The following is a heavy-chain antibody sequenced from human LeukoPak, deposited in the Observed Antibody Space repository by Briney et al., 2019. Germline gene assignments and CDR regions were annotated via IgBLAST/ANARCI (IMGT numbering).Heavy chain of an antibody. CDR1: GYTFTCYY. V-gene: IGHV1-2*02. CDR2: INPNSGGT. J-gene: IGHJ5*02. CDR3: ARGSTVTTLDDYWWFDP. Sequence: ASVKVSCKASGYTFTCYYMHWVRQAPGQGLEWMGWINPNSGGTSYAQKFQGRVTMTRDTSISTAYMELSRLRSDDTAVYYCARGSTVTTLDDYWWFDPWGQGTLVTVSS. D-gene: IGHD4-11*01.